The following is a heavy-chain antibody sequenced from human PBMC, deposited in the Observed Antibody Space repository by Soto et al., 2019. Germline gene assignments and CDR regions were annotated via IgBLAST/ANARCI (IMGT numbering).Heavy chain of an antibody. Sequence: ASVKVSCNASGYIFTSHYIXWVRQAPGQGLEWMGIINPTGGGTSYAQKFQGRVTMTRDTSTSTVYMELSSLRSEDTAIYXCARESTLAYWGQGTLVTVSS. J-gene: IGHJ4*02. CDR1: GYIFTSHY. CDR3: ARESTLAY. V-gene: IGHV1-46*01. CDR2: INPTGGGT.